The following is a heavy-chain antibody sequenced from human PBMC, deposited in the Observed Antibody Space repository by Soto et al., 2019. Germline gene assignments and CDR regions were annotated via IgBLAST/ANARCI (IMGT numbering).Heavy chain of an antibody. D-gene: IGHD3-16*01. CDR1: GGSISSSTW. CDR2: IYHSGTT. Sequence: QVQLQESGPGLVKPSGTLSLTCAVSGGSISSSTWWSWVRQPPGKGLEWIGEIYHSGTTNYNPSLKSRETISVDKSKNQVPLKLCSVTAADTALYYCERAPMTLNYGMDVWGQGTTVTVSS. V-gene: IGHV4-4*02. J-gene: IGHJ6*02. CDR3: ERAPMTLNYGMDV.